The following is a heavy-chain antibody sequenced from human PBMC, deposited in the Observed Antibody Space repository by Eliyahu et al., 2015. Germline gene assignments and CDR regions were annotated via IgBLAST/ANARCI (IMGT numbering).Heavy chain of an antibody. J-gene: IGHJ4*02. V-gene: IGHV1-69*02. Sequence: QVQLVQSGAVVKXPGSSVKVSCKTSGGPFHTXAXXWVRQAPGQGLQWXGRIIPVLGVLNVAQXFQGRVTITADKSRDTVYXDLTGLTPDDTAIYYCASRGGGNRFCAGDCYGDWGQGTLVTVSS. D-gene: IGHD2-21*02. CDR1: GGPFHTXA. CDR2: IIPVLGVL. CDR3: ASRGGGNRFCAGDCYGD.